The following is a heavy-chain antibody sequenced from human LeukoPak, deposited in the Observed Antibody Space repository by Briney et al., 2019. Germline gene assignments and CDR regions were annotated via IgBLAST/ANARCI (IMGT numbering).Heavy chain of an antibody. Sequence: PGRSLRLSCAASGFTFSSYGMHWVRQVPGKGLEWVAVIWYDGSNKHYADSAKGRFTISRDNSKNTLYLQMNSLRAEDTAVYYCARGEVAHPAYYYYYYGMDVWGQGTTVTVSS. D-gene: IGHD3-16*01. CDR3: ARGEVAHPAYYYYYYGMDV. V-gene: IGHV3-33*01. CDR2: IWYDGSNK. CDR1: GFTFSSYG. J-gene: IGHJ6*02.